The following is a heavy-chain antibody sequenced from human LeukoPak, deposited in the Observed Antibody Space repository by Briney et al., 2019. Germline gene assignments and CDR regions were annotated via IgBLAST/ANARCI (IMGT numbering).Heavy chain of an antibody. V-gene: IGHV3-23*01. J-gene: IGHJ4*02. CDR1: GFTFSSSA. Sequence: GGSLRLSCAASGFTFSSSAMSWVRQAPGKGQEWVSSISGSGSGGSTYYADSVKGRFTISRDNSKNTLYLQMNSLRAEDTAVYYCARRAGDYSHPYDYWGQGILVTVSS. D-gene: IGHD3-22*01. CDR3: ARRAGDYSHPYDY. CDR2: ISGSGSGGST.